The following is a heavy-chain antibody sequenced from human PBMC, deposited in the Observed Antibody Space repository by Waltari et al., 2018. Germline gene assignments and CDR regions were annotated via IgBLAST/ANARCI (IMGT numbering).Heavy chain of an antibody. Sequence: QVQLQPWGAGLLKPSETLSLTFAVYGGSFSGYYLRRIRQPPGKGLEWIGEINHSGSTNYNPSLKSRVTISVDTSKNQFSLKLSSVTAADTAVYYCARHVVGATTAFDIWGQGTMVTVSS. J-gene: IGHJ3*02. CDR2: INHSGST. V-gene: IGHV4-34*01. D-gene: IGHD1-26*01. CDR3: ARHVVGATTAFDI. CDR1: GGSFSGYY.